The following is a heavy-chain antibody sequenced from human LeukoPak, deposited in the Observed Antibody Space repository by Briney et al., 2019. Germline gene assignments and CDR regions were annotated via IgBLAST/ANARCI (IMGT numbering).Heavy chain of an antibody. J-gene: IGHJ4*02. CDR2: ISGSGDST. Sequence: QSGGSLRLSCAASGFTFSTYAVNWVRQAPGKGLEWVSTISGSGDSTYYADSVKGRFTISRDNSKDTLYLQMSSVRVDDTAVYYCARDAPVSEAGWPLYFDYWGQGTLVTVSS. D-gene: IGHD6-19*01. V-gene: IGHV3-23*01. CDR1: GFTFSTYA. CDR3: ARDAPVSEAGWPLYFDY.